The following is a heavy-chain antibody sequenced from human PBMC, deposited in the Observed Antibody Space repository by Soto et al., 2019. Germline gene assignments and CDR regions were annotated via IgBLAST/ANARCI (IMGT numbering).Heavy chain of an antibody. Sequence: GGSLRLSCAASGFTFSSYGMHWVRQAPGKGLEWVAVISYDGSNKYYADSVKGRFTISRDNSKNTLYLQMNSLRAEDTAAYYCANDSDSLGYSYGYLFDYWGQSTLVTVSS. CDR2: ISYDGSNK. CDR1: GFTFSSYG. V-gene: IGHV3-30*18. J-gene: IGHJ4*02. D-gene: IGHD5-18*01. CDR3: ANDSDSLGYSYGYLFDY.